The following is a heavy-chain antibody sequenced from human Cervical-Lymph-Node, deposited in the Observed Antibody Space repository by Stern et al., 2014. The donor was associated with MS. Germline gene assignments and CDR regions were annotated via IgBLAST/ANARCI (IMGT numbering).Heavy chain of an antibody. J-gene: IGHJ4*02. CDR3: AREGEYCSGSRCYPFLDY. D-gene: IGHD2-15*01. V-gene: IGHV4-59*01. Sequence: QLQLQDSGPGLVKPSETLSLTCTVSGGSLRSYYWNWIRQAPGKGLEWLGVIYHTGRVNYNPPLSSRVAMSVDTSKNQFSLTVSSVTAADTAVYYCAREGEYCSGSRCYPFLDYWGQGTLVTVSS. CDR2: IYHTGRV. CDR1: GGSLRSYY.